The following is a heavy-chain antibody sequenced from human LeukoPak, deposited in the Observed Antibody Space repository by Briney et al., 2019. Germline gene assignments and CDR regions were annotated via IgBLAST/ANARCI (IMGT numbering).Heavy chain of an antibody. CDR2: IYYSGST. V-gene: IGHV4-59*01. J-gene: IGHJ5*02. CDR1: GGSISSYY. D-gene: IGHD5-12*01. Sequence: PSETLSLTCTVSGGSISSYYWSWIRQPPGKGLEWIGYIYYSGSTNYNPSLKSRVTISVDTSKNQFSLKLSSVTAADTAVYYCAIAVATNWFDPWGQGTLVTVSS. CDR3: AIAVATNWFDP.